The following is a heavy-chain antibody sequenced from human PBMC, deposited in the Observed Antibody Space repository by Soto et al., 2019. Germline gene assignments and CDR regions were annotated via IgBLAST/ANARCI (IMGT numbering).Heavy chain of an antibody. CDR3: AKGHYYDNVGNWVANQAFDS. Sequence: QPGGSLRLSCAGSGFSFNNYAMNWVRLAPGKGLEWVSSISGGGTGTYSADAVRGRFTISSDKSRNTVYLQMSSLRAEDTAVYYCAKGHYYDNVGNWVANQAFDSWGQGSLVTVSS. CDR2: ISGGGTGT. V-gene: IGHV3-23*01. J-gene: IGHJ4*02. D-gene: IGHD3-22*01. CDR1: GFSFNNYA.